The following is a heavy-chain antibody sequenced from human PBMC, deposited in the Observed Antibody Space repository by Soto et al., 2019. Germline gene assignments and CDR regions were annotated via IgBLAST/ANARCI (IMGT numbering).Heavy chain of an antibody. CDR2: ISAYNGNT. V-gene: IGHV1-18*01. J-gene: IGHJ4*02. CDR1: GYTFTSYG. Sequence: ASVKVSCKASGYTFTSYGISWVRQAPGQGLEWMGWISAYNGNTNYAQKLQGRVTMTTDTSTSTAYMELRSLRSDDTAVYYCAKVYGYSGYDDFDYWGQGTLVTVSS. D-gene: IGHD5-12*01. CDR3: AKVYGYSGYDDFDY.